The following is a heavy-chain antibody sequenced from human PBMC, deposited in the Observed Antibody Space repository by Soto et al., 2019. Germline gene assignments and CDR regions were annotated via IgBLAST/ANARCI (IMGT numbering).Heavy chain of an antibody. D-gene: IGHD3-10*01. CDR1: GYSIGSYNW. J-gene: IGHJ4*02. Sequence: SETLSLTCTVPGYSIGSYNWWGWIRQPPGKGLEWIGYIYYTGSTYYNLSLKSRVTLSVDTAKDQFSMTLGSVTAADTAVYYCARNSGFKTGRLDYWGPGILVTVSS. V-gene: IGHV4-28*01. CDR3: ARNSGFKTGRLDY. CDR2: IYYTGST.